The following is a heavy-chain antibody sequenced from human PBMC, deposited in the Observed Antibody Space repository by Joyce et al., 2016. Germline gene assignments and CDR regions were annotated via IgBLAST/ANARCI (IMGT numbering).Heavy chain of an antibody. CDR3: AREAYDCSGGSCYSSWFDP. Sequence: TSYGISWVRQAPGQGLEWMGWISAYNGNTNYAQKLQVRVTMTTDTSTSTAYMELRSLRSDDTAVYYCAREAYDCSGGSCYSSWFDPWGQGTLVTVSS. CDR2: ISAYNGNT. V-gene: IGHV1-18*01. CDR1: TSYG. J-gene: IGHJ5*02. D-gene: IGHD2-15*01.